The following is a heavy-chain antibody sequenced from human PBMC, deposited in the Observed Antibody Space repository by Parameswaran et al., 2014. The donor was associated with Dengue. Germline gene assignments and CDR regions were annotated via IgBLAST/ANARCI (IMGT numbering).Heavy chain of an antibody. V-gene: IGHV3-74*01. J-gene: IGHJ6*01. Sequence: VRQAPGKGLVWVSRINSDGSSTSYADSVKGRFTISRDNAKNTLYLQMNSLRAEDTAVYYCARDFSSSSFPYYYYGMDVW. D-gene: IGHD6-6*01. CDR3: ARDFSSSSFPYYYYGMDV. CDR2: INSDGSST.